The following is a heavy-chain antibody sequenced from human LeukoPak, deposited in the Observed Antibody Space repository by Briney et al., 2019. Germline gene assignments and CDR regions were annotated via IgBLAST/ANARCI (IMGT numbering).Heavy chain of an antibody. Sequence: GSLRLSCAASGFTFSSSAMNWVRQAPGKGLVWVSAISGSCGSTYYADSLKGRFTISRDNSKNTLYLQMNSLRAEDTAVFYCAKQGCSGGSCYFDYWGQGTLVTVSS. CDR2: ISGSCGST. D-gene: IGHD2-15*01. CDR1: GFTFSSSA. V-gene: IGHV3-23*01. CDR3: AKQGCSGGSCYFDY. J-gene: IGHJ4*02.